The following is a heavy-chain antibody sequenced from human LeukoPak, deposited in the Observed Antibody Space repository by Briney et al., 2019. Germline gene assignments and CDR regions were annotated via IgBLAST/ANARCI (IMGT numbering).Heavy chain of an antibody. CDR2: IFGGGGG. Sequence: GGSLRLSCAASGFTVSNNYMSWVRQAPGKGLEWVSVIFGGGGGYYADSVKGRFTISRDNSKNTVYLQINSLRPEDTAVYYCAREPRSSTWYVHFDYWGQGTLVTVSS. J-gene: IGHJ4*02. D-gene: IGHD6-13*01. V-gene: IGHV3-53*01. CDR1: GFTVSNNY. CDR3: AREPRSSTWYVHFDY.